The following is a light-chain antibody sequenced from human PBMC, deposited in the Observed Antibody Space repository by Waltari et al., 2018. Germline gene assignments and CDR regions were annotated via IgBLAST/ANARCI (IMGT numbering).Light chain of an antibody. CDR2: DVS. CDR3: SSSGTSSVVV. CDR1: NTDVGCYKY. J-gene: IGLJ2*01. V-gene: IGLV2-14*01. Sequence: QSALTQPASVSGSRGQSITISCSGTNTDVGCYKYVFWYQQYSDKAPKLLIYDVSKRPSGVSNRFSGSKSGSTASLTISGLRAEDEADYYCSSSGTSSVVVFGGGTKLTVL.